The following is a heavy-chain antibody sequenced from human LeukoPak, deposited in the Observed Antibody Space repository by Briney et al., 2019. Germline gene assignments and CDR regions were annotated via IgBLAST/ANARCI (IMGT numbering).Heavy chain of an antibody. CDR1: GFTFSSYG. CDR2: ISNDGSNK. V-gene: IGHV3-30*18. CDR3: AKGPNSSGWYHFEY. J-gene: IGHJ4*02. Sequence: GGSLRLSCAASGFTFSSYGMHWVRQAPGKGLEWVAVISNDGSNKYQADSVTGRFTISRDNSKNTLYLQMNSLRAEDTAVYYCAKGPNSSGWYHFEYWGQGALVTVSS. D-gene: IGHD6-19*01.